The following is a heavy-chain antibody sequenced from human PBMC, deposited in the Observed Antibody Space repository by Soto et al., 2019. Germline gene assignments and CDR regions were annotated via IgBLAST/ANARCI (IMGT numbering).Heavy chain of an antibody. J-gene: IGHJ5*02. Sequence: PSETLSLTCVFSGGYMSSGSYYWSWIRQPPGKGLEWIGYIYYSGSTNYNPSLKSRVTISVDTSKNQFSLKLSSVTAADTAVYYCARNNYYYDSSGYPIGNWFDPWGQGTLVTVSS. CDR3: ARNNYYYDSSGYPIGNWFDP. CDR2: IYYSGST. V-gene: IGHV4-61*01. D-gene: IGHD3-22*01. CDR1: GGYMSSGSYY.